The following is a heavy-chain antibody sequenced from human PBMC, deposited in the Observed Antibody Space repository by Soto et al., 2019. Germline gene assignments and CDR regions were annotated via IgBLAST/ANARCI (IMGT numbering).Heavy chain of an antibody. Sequence: SETLSLTCAVYGRPFSGYYWSWIRQPPGKGLEWIGEINHSGSTNYNPSLKSRVTISVDTSKNQFSLKLSSVTAADTAVYYCARSRSSSLYYYYYMDVWGKGTTVT. CDR2: INHSGST. V-gene: IGHV4-34*01. D-gene: IGHD6-6*01. J-gene: IGHJ6*03. CDR1: GRPFSGYY. CDR3: ARSRSSSLYYYYYMDV.